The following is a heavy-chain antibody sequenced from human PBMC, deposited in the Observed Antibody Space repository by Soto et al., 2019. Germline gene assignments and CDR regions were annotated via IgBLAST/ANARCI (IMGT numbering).Heavy chain of an antibody. J-gene: IGHJ4*02. V-gene: IGHV4-30-4*01. D-gene: IGHD7-27*01. Sequence: SETLSLTCAVSGGSISTVDYWWSWIRQSPDMGLEWIGHIYDGGRTYNNPSLESRVTMSVDTSKSQLSLTLSSVSAADTAVYYCARGPSGDKVDSWGQGTLVTVS. CDR2: IYDGGRT. CDR3: ARGPSGDKVDS. CDR1: GGSISTVDYW.